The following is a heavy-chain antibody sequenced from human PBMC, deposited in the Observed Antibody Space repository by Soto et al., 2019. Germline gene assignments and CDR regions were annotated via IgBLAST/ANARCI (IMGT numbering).Heavy chain of an antibody. D-gene: IGHD3-3*01. Sequence: ASVKVSCKASGYTFTSYAMHWVRQAPGQRLEWMGWINAGNGNTKYSQKFQGRVTITRDTSASTAYMELSSLRSEDTAVYYCAREYYDFWSGYYSYYYMDVWGKGTTVTVSS. V-gene: IGHV1-3*01. CDR1: GYTFTSYA. J-gene: IGHJ6*03. CDR3: AREYYDFWSGYYSYYYMDV. CDR2: INAGNGNT.